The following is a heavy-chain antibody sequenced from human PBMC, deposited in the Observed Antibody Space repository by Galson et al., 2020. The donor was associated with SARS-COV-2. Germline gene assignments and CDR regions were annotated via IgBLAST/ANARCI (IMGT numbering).Heavy chain of an antibody. Sequence: GGSLRLSCAASGFDFSSYAMSWVRQAPGQGLEWVSGLTGSGIYTYYADSVKGRFTISRDTSKNTLFLQMNSLRAEDTAVYYCAKEEHSNGYYCIFDYWGQGTLVTVSS. J-gene: IGHJ4*02. CDR2: LTGSGIYT. CDR3: AKEEHSNGYYCIFDY. V-gene: IGHV3-23*01. CDR1: GFDFSSYA. D-gene: IGHD3-22*01.